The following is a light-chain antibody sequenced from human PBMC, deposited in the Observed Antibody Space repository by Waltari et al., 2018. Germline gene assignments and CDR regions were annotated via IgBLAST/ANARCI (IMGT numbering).Light chain of an antibody. V-gene: IGKV3-15*01. CDR3: QHHNNWPPRWT. CDR1: QSVSSK. CDR2: GAS. J-gene: IGKJ1*01. Sequence: EIVMTQSPATLSVSPGERATLSCRASQSVSSKLAWYQQKPGQAPRLLIYGASTRATGVPARFSGSGSGPEYILTLSSLQSEDFAVYYCQHHNNWPPRWTFGQGTKVEIK.